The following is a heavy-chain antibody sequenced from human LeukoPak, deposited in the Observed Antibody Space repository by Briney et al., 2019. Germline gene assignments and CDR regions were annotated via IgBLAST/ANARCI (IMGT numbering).Heavy chain of an antibody. CDR1: GFTFSDYG. J-gene: IGHJ4*02. D-gene: IGHD1-1*01. CDR2: IYYDGSDK. Sequence: GGSLRLSCAASGFTFSDYGMHWVRQAPGKGLEWVAVIYYDGSDKYYADSVKGRFTISRDNSKKMLYLQMNSLRAEDTAVYYCARDRVNWNDVGGLFDYWGQGTLVTVSS. V-gene: IGHV3-33*01. CDR3: ARDRVNWNDVGGLFDY.